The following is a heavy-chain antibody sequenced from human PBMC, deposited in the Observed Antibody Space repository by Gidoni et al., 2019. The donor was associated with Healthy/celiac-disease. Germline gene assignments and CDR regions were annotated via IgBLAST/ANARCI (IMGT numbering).Heavy chain of an antibody. V-gene: IGHV3-30*18. D-gene: IGHD2-21*02. CDR1: GFSFSTYG. CDR3: AKERGDFDGFDI. CDR2: TSHDGGAK. Sequence: QVQLVESGGGVVQPGTSLRLSCAASGFSFSTYGMHWVRQAPGKGLEWGAVTSHDGGAKYYADSVKGRFTISRDNSKNTLYLQMNSLRAGDTAVYYCAKERGDFDGFDIWGQGTMVTVSS. J-gene: IGHJ3*02.